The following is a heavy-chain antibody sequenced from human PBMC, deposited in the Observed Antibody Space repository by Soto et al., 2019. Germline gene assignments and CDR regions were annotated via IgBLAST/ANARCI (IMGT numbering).Heavy chain of an antibody. CDR3: ATEGGGECRGDCERDS. J-gene: IGHJ4*02. CDR2: INPNSGGT. D-gene: IGHD2-21*02. CDR1: GYTFTGYY. Sequence: QVQLVQSGAEVKKPGASVKVSCKASGYTFTGYYMHWVRQAPGQGLEWMGWINPNSGGTNYAQNLPGWVALTVDPALDTAYVELTRLRSDDTAVYYCATEGGGECRGDCERDSWGQGTLVTVSS. V-gene: IGHV1-2*04.